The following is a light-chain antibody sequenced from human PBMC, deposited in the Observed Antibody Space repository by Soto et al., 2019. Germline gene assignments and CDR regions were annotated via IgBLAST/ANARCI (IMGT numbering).Light chain of an antibody. CDR3: AAWDDSLNGHVV. J-gene: IGLJ2*01. CDR1: SSNIGSNT. Sequence: QAVVTQPPSASGTPGQRVTISCSGSSSNIGSNTVNWYRQLPGTAPKLLIYNNNQRPSGVPDRFSGSKSGTSASLAISGLQSEDEADYYCAAWDDSLNGHVVFGGGTKLTVL. CDR2: NNN. V-gene: IGLV1-44*01.